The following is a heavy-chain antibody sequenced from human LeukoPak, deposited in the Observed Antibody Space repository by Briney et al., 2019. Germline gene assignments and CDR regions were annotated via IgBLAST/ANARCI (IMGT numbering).Heavy chain of an antibody. Sequence: SETLSLTCAVYGGSFSGYYWSWIRQPPGKGLEWIGEINHSGSTNYNPSLKSRVTISVDTSKNQFSLKLSSVTAADTAVYYCARHPHRGAMARGTFDYWGQGTLVTVSS. D-gene: IGHD3-10*01. CDR1: GGSFSGYY. CDR3: ARHPHRGAMARGTFDY. CDR2: INHSGST. V-gene: IGHV4-34*01. J-gene: IGHJ4*02.